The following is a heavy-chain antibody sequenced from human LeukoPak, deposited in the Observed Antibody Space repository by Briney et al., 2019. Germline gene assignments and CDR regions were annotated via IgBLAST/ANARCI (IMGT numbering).Heavy chain of an antibody. D-gene: IGHD3-10*01. J-gene: IGHJ4*02. Sequence: PSETLSLTCAVYGGSFSGYYWSWIRQPPGKGLGWIGEINHSGSTNYNPSLKSRVTISVDTSTNQFSLKLSPVTAADTAVYYCARGRGLWFGEFSRAFDYWGQGTLVTVSS. CDR2: INHSGST. CDR1: GGSFSGYY. V-gene: IGHV4-34*01. CDR3: ARGRGLWFGEFSRAFDY.